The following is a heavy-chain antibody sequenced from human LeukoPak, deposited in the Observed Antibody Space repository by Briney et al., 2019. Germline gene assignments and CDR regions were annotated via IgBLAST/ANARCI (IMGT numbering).Heavy chain of an antibody. CDR3: AKDNNLYNWNDVHFDY. Sequence: GGSLRLSCAASGFTFDDYAMHWVRQAPGKGLEWVSGISWNSGSIGYADSVKGRFTISRDNAKNSLYLQMNSLRAEDTALYYCAKDNNLYNWNDVHFDYWGQGTLVTVSS. CDR2: ISWNSGSI. V-gene: IGHV3-9*01. CDR1: GFTFDDYA. D-gene: IGHD1-1*01. J-gene: IGHJ4*02.